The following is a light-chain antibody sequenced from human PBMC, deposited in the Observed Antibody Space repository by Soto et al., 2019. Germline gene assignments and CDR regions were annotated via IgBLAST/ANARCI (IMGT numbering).Light chain of an antibody. CDR3: ASWDDSRSGFYV. CDR1: SSNIGSNY. J-gene: IGLJ1*01. V-gene: IGLV1-47*02. Sequence: QSVLTQPPSASGTPGQRVTISCSGSSSNIGSNYVYWYQQLPGTAPKLLIYNNNQRPSGVPDRFSGSKSGTSASLAISGLRSEEEDDYYCASWDDSRSGFYVFGTGTKLTVL. CDR2: NNN.